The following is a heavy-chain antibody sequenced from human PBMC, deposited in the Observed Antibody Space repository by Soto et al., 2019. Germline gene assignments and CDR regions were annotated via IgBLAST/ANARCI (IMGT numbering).Heavy chain of an antibody. Sequence: EVQLVESGGGLVQPGGSLRLSCVVSGFTFSDHYMDWVRQAPGKGLEWVGRIRNKANSYTTVYAASVKGRVTISRDGSKNSMYLQMNSLKIEDTAVYYCVRGPNHRYLVTTWEYWGQGTLVTVSS. D-gene: IGHD4-17*01. CDR1: GFTFSDHY. CDR2: IRNKANSYTT. J-gene: IGHJ4*02. CDR3: VRGPNHRYLVTTWEY. V-gene: IGHV3-72*01.